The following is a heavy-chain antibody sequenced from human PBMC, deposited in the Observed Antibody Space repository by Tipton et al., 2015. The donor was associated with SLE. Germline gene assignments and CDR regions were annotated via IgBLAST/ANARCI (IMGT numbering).Heavy chain of an antibody. D-gene: IGHD3-3*01. CDR1: GGSISSGSYY. J-gene: IGHJ6*02. V-gene: IGHV4-61*09. CDR2: IYTSGST. Sequence: TLSLTCTVSGGSISSGSYYWSWIRQPAGKGLEWIGHIYTSGSTNYNPSLKSRVTISVDTSKNQFSLKLSSVTAADTAVYYCARDMGYDSLEGWEGMDVWGQGTTVTVSS. CDR3: ARDMGYDSLEGWEGMDV.